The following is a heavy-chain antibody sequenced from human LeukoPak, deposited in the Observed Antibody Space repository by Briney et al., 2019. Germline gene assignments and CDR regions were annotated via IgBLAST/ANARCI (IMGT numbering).Heavy chain of an antibody. Sequence: GGSLRLSCAASGLTVSNNYMSWVRQAPGKGLEWVSIIYSSDSTSYADSVKGRFTISRDNSKNTLYLQMNSLRAEDTAVYYCARDYSGSYSRSDYWGQGTLVTVSS. V-gene: IGHV3-66*01. CDR3: ARDYSGSYSRSDY. J-gene: IGHJ4*02. CDR1: GLTVSNNY. CDR2: IYSSDST. D-gene: IGHD1-26*01.